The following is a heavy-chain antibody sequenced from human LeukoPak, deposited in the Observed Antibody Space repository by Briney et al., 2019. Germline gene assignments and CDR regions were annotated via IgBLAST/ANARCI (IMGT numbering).Heavy chain of an antibody. J-gene: IGHJ4*02. CDR3: ARDSPAMPDDY. CDR2: INPSGGST. Sequence: ASVTVSCKASGYTFTSYYMHWVRQAPGQGLEWMGIINPSGGSTSYAQKFQGRVTMTRDMSTSTVYMELSSLRSEDTAVYYCARDSPAMPDDYWGQGTLVTVSS. CDR1: GYTFTSYY. D-gene: IGHD2-2*01. V-gene: IGHV1-46*01.